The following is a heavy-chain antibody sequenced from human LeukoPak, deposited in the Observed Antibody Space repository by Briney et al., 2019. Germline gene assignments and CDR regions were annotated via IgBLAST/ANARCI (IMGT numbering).Heavy chain of an antibody. D-gene: IGHD2-2*01. CDR1: GFTFSSYE. J-gene: IGHJ4*02. Sequence: GGSLRLSCAASGFTFSSYEMNWVRQALGKGLEWVSYISNSGSTIYYADSVKGRFTISRDNAKNSLYLQMNSLRAEDTAVYYCARKYCSSTSCLFDYWGQGTLVTVSS. CDR2: ISNSGSTI. V-gene: IGHV3-48*03. CDR3: ARKYCSSTSCLFDY.